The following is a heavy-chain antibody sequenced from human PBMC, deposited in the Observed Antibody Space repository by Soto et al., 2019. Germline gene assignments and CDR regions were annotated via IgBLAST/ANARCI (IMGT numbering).Heavy chain of an antibody. J-gene: IGHJ5*01. CDR2: INGDGSST. CDR3: AGSPGLSRISGTTLGA. Sequence: PGGSLRLSCAASGFTFSSHWMHWVRQAPGKGLVWVSRINGDGSSTSYADSMKGRFTISRDNDKNMLYLQVNSLRADDTAVYYCAGSPGLSRISGTTLGAWGQGTLVTVS. V-gene: IGHV3-74*01. D-gene: IGHD1-7*01. CDR1: GFTFSSHW.